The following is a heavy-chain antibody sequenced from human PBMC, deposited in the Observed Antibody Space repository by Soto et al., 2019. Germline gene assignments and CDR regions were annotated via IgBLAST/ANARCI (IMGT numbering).Heavy chain of an antibody. CDR3: ARDSSSSWQSLDS. J-gene: IGHJ4*02. V-gene: IGHV6-1*01. CDR2: TYYRSKWYN. Sequence: PSQTLSLTCAISGDSVSSSRAAWNWIRQSPSRGLEWLGRTYYRSKWYNDYALSVKSRVTINPDTSKNQFSLQLKSVTPEDTSVYYCARDSSSSWQSLDSWGQGTLVTVSS. CDR1: GDSVSSSRAA. D-gene: IGHD6-13*01.